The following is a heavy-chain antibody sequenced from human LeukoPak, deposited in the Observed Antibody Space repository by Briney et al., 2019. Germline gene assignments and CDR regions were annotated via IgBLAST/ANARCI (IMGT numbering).Heavy chain of an antibody. D-gene: IGHD3-3*01. J-gene: IGHJ5*02. CDR1: GFTFSSYW. Sequence: GGSLRLSCAASGFTFSSYWMSWVRQAPGKGLEWVANIKQDGSEKYYVDSVKGRFTISRGNAKNSLYLQMNSLRAEDTAVYYCARGALRFWFDPWGQGTLVTVSS. CDR2: IKQDGSEK. CDR3: ARGALRFWFDP. V-gene: IGHV3-7*01.